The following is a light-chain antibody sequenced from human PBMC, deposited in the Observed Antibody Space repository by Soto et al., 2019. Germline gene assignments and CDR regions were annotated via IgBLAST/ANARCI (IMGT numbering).Light chain of an antibody. Sequence: EVVMTQSPAALSVTTGERATLSCRASESVGTYLAWYQQRSGQAPRLLIYDASNRATGVPARFSGSGSGTDFTLTISRLEPEDFAVYYCQQYGSSPELTFGGGTKVDIK. V-gene: IGKV3-20*01. CDR2: DAS. CDR3: QQYGSSPELT. J-gene: IGKJ4*01. CDR1: ESVGTY.